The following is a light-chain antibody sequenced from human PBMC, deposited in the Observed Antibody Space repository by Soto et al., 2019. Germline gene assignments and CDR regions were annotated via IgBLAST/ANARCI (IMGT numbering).Light chain of an antibody. CDR1: SGHSNYA. V-gene: IGLV4-69*01. J-gene: IGLJ2*01. CDR2: VNSDGSH. CDR3: QTWGTGTVV. Sequence: QLVLTQSPSASASLGASVKLTCTLSSGHSNYAIAWHQQQPEKGPRYLMKVNSDGSHSKGDGTPDRFSGSSSGAERYLTISSLQSEDETDYYCQTWGTGTVVFGGGTKLTVL.